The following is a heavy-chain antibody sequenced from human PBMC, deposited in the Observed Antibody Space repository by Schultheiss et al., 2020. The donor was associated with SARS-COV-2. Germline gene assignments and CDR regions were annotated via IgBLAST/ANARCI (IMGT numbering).Heavy chain of an antibody. CDR3: AREDCSSTSCYTPSFPYYYYGMDV. V-gene: IGHV4-61*08. CDR1: GFSLSTSVMC. Sequence: SGPTLVKPTQTLTLTCTFSGFSLSTSVMCVSWIRQPPGKGLEWIGYIYYSGSTNYNPSLKSRVTISVDTSKNQFSLKLSSVTAADTAVYYCAREDCSSTSCYTPSFPYYYYGMDVWGKGTTVTVSS. D-gene: IGHD2-2*02. J-gene: IGHJ6*04. CDR2: IYYSGST.